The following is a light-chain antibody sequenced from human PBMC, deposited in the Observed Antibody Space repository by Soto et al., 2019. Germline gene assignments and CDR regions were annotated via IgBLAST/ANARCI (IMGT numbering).Light chain of an antibody. CDR1: QSVSSN. Sequence: EIVMTQSPATLSVSPGERATLSCRASQSVSSNLAWYQQKPGQAPRLLIYGASTRATGIPARFSGSGSGTELTRTISSLQSEDFAVYYCQQYNNWPPWTFGQGTKVESK. CDR3: QQYNNWPPWT. CDR2: GAS. V-gene: IGKV3-15*01. J-gene: IGKJ1*01.